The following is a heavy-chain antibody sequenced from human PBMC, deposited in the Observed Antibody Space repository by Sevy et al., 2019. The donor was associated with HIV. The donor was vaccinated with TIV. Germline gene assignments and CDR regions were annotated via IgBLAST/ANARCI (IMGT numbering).Heavy chain of an antibody. Sequence: LETLSLTCTVSGGSIISYYWSWIRQPPGKALEWIGYIYYSGTTNYNPSLKSRVTISVDTSKNQFSLRLSSVTAADTAVYYCARVFRERGTTYYFEYWGQGTLVTVSS. J-gene: IGHJ4*02. CDR3: ARVFRERGTTYYFEY. D-gene: IGHD4-4*01. CDR1: GGSIISYY. CDR2: IYYSGTT. V-gene: IGHV4-59*01.